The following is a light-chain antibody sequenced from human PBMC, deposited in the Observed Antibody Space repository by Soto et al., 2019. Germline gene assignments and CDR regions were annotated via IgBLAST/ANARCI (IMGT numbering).Light chain of an antibody. V-gene: IGKV3-20*01. Sequence: EVVLTHSPGTLSLSPGERATLSCRASQSVTTSFLAWYQQKPGQAPRLLIYAASSRATGIPDRFSGSGSGTDFTLTISRLEPEDFAVYYCQHYGRSPTCGQGTKVEIK. CDR1: QSVTTSF. CDR3: QHYGRSPT. J-gene: IGKJ1*01. CDR2: AAS.